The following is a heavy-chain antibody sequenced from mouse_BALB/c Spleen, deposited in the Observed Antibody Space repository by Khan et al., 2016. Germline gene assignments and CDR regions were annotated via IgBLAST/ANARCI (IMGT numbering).Heavy chain of an antibody. Sequence: EVQLQASLPVLVKPSQSLSLTCTVTCYSITSDYAWNWIRQFPGNKLEWMGYISYSGSTSYNPSLKRRISITRDTSKNQFFLQLNSVTTEDTATYYCAAYYGFLFAYWGQGTLVTVSA. CDR1: CYSITSDYA. V-gene: IGHV3-2*02. CDR3: AAYYGFLFAY. CDR2: ISYSGST. D-gene: IGHD1-2*01. J-gene: IGHJ3*01.